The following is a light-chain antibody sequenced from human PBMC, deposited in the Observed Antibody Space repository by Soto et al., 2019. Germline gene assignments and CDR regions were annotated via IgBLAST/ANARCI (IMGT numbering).Light chain of an antibody. V-gene: IGKV1-16*01. J-gene: IGKJ3*01. CDR3: QQYNSYPFT. CDR2: GAS. CDR1: QSVSNY. Sequence: DIEMTQSPSSLSASAGDRVTITCRASQSVSNYLAWYQQKPGKAPKPLIYGASSLQSAVPSRFSGSGSGTDFTLTISSLQSEDFATYYCQQYNSYPFTFGPGTKVDIK.